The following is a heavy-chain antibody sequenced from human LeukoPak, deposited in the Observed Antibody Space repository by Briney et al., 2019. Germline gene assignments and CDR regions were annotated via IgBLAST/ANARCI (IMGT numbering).Heavy chain of an antibody. CDR1: GFTFSSYW. J-gene: IGHJ4*02. CDR2: ISSDSSTV. Sequence: GGSLRLSCAASGFTFSSYWMSWVRQAPGKGLEWVSYISSDSSTVFYADSVKGRFTISRDNVKNSLYLQLNSLRDEDTAVYYCARDEDAFGGQGTLVTVSS. V-gene: IGHV3-48*02. CDR3: ARDEDAF.